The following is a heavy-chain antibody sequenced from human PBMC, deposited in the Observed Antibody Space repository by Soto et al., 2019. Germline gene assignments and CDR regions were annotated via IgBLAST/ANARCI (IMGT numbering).Heavy chain of an antibody. Sequence: PSQTLSLTCAISGDSVSINNAAWNWIRQSPSRGLEWLGRTYYRSKWYNGYAVSVKSRITITPDTSKNQFYLQLNSVTPEDTAVYSCARAKRCSTTELDPWGQGTQVTVSS. CDR2: TYYRSKWYN. J-gene: IGHJ5*02. CDR1: GDSVSINNAA. V-gene: IGHV6-1*01. D-gene: IGHD1-1*01. CDR3: ARAKRCSTTELDP.